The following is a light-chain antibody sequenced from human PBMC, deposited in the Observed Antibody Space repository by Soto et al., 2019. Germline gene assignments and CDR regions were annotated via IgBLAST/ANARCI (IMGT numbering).Light chain of an antibody. V-gene: IGLV1-44*01. CDR1: SSNIGGNS. CDR2: GNN. CDR3: AVWDDSLNGWL. J-gene: IGLJ3*02. Sequence: QSVMTQPPSVSAAPGQKVTISCSGSSSNIGGNSVSWYQQLPGTAPKLLIFGNNQRPSGVPDRFSGSKSGTSASLAISGLLSEDEADYYCAVWDDSLNGWLFGGGTKLTVL.